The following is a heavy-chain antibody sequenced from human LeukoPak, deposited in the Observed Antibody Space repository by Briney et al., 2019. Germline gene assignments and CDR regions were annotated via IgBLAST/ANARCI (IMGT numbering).Heavy chain of an antibody. Sequence: ASVKVSCTASGYTFTSYGISWVRQAPGQGLEWMGWISAYNGNTNYAQKLQGRVTMTTDTSTSTAYMELRSLRSDDTAVYYCARDRGRLVVVPAAMSYGYWGQGTLVTVSS. CDR1: GYTFTSYG. J-gene: IGHJ4*02. D-gene: IGHD2-2*01. V-gene: IGHV1-18*01. CDR3: ARDRGRLVVVPAAMSYGY. CDR2: ISAYNGNT.